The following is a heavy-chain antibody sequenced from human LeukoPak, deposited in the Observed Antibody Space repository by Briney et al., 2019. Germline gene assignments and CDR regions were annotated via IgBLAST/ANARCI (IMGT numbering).Heavy chain of an antibody. CDR2: ISGSGGST. Sequence: GGSLRLSCAASGFTFSSYAMSWVRQAPGKGLELVSAISGSGGSTYYADSVKSRFTISRDNSKNTLYLQMNSLRAEDTAVYYCAKHPLAAVAGQFDYWGQGTLVTVSS. CDR3: AKHPLAAVAGQFDY. J-gene: IGHJ4*02. D-gene: IGHD6-19*01. CDR1: GFTFSSYA. V-gene: IGHV3-23*01.